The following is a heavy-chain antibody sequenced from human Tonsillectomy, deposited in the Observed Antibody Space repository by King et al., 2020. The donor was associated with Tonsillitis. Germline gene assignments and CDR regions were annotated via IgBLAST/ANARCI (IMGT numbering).Heavy chain of an antibody. D-gene: IGHD4-17*01. CDR3: ARGHDYGDSRGP. CDR1: GGSLSGYY. J-gene: IGHJ5*02. V-gene: IGHV4-34*01. CDR2: INHSGST. Sequence: VQLTQWGAGLLKPSETLSLTCAVYGGSLSGYYWSWIRQSPGKGLEWIGEINHSGSTNYNPSLKSRVTISVDTSKNQFSLKMSSVTAADTAVYYCARGHDYGDSRGPWGQGTLVTVSS.